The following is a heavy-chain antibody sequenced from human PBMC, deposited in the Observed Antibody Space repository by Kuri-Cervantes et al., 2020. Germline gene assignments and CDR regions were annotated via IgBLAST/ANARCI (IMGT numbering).Heavy chain of an antibody. CDR3: ARSTGDSSSTFFDY. V-gene: IGHV3-11*01. D-gene: IGHD6-6*01. CDR2: ISSSGSTI. Sequence: GGSLRLSCAASGFTFSSYWMSWIRQAPGKGLEWVSYISSSGSTIYYADSVKGRFTISRDNAKNSLYLQMNSLRAEDTAVYYCARSTGDSSSTFFDYWGQGTLVTVSS. J-gene: IGHJ4*02. CDR1: GFTFSSYW.